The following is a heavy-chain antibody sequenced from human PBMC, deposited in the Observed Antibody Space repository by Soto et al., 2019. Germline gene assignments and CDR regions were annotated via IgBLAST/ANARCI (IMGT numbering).Heavy chain of an antibody. CDR2: IKQDGSEK. Sequence: EGSLRLSCAASGFTFSSYWMSWVRQAPGKGLEWVANIKQDGSEKYYVDSVKGRFTISRDNAKNSLYLQMNSLRAEDTAVYYCARDLGYCSSTSCYNWFDPWGQGTLVTVSS. D-gene: IGHD2-2*01. CDR3: ARDLGYCSSTSCYNWFDP. V-gene: IGHV3-7*01. CDR1: GFTFSSYW. J-gene: IGHJ5*02.